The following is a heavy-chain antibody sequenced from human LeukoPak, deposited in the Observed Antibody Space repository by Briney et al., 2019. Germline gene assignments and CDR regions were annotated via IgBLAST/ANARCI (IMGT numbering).Heavy chain of an antibody. CDR2: IYPGDSDT. V-gene: IGHV5-51*01. J-gene: IGHJ4*02. CDR1: GYSFTSYW. Sequence: GESLKISCKGSGYSFTSYWIGWVRQMPGKGLEWMGIIYPGDSDTRYSPSFQGQVTISADKSISTAYLQWSSLKASDTAMYYRARRTMVRGVIRLADYWGQGTLVTVSS. D-gene: IGHD3-10*01. CDR3: ARRTMVRGVIRLADY.